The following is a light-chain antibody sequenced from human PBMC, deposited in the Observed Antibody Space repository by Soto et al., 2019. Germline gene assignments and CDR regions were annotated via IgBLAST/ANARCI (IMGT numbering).Light chain of an antibody. CDR2: DVT. CDR1: ISDVGFYAR. V-gene: IGLV2-18*02. CDR3: SSYTSSSPHV. J-gene: IGLJ1*01. Sequence: VLAQPPSLSGAPGPSVTISCTGTISDVGFYARVSWYQQPPGTAPKLLIYDVTSRPSGVPDRFSGSQSGKTASLTISGLQAEDEADYYCSSYTSSSPHVFRTGTKVTVL.